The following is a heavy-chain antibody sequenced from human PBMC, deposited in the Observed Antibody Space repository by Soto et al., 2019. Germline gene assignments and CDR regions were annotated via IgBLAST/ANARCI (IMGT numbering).Heavy chain of an antibody. CDR2: IIPIFGTA. Sequence: QVQLVQSGAEVKKPGSSVKVSCKASGGTFSSYAISWVRQARGQGLEWMGGIIPIFGTANYAQKFQGRVTITADESTSTAYMELSSLRSEDTAVYYCAIDGVMTVAGLFDYWGQGTLVTVSS. V-gene: IGHV1-69*01. CDR3: AIDGVMTVAGLFDY. J-gene: IGHJ4*02. D-gene: IGHD6-19*01. CDR1: GGTFSSYA.